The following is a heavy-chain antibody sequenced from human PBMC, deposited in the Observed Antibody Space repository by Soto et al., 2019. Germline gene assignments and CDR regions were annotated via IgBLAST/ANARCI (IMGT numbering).Heavy chain of an antibody. J-gene: IGHJ4*02. CDR1: GASISGGGYY. CDR3: ARRPSMVPIVFDY. CDR2: IYYSGST. V-gene: IGHV4-31*03. D-gene: IGHD3-10*01. Sequence: PSETLSLTCTFSGASISGGGYYWSWIRQHPGKGLEWIGYIYYSGSTYYNPSLKSRVTISVDTSKNQFSLKLSSVTAADTAVYYCARRPSMVPIVFDYWGQGTLVTVSS.